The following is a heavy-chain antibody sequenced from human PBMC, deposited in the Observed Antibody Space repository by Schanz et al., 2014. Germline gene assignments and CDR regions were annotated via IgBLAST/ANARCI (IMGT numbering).Heavy chain of an antibody. V-gene: IGHV1-69*04. CDR1: GGTFVTFF. CDR3: ARTGYDPSLTH. J-gene: IGHJ4*02. CDR2: ISPLLGVA. D-gene: IGHD5-12*01. Sequence: QVHLVQSGAEVKEPGSSVKVSCKPSGGTFVTFFFTWVRQAPGQGPQWMGRISPLLGVANYAQEFQGRLTITADTSPSTAFLEVNSLRSEDTAVYYCARTGYDPSLTHWGQGTLVTVSS.